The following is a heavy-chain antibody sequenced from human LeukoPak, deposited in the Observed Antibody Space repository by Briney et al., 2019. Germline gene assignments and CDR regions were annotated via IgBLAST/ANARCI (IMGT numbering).Heavy chain of an antibody. CDR3: ARGVAAAGASGGNTIYYYYYYMDV. CDR1: GFTFSSFA. Sequence: GGSLRLSCAASGFTFSSFAMSWVRQAPGKGLEWVSAINFSGGTTYYADSVKGRFTISRDNAKNSLYLQMNSLRAEDTAVYYCARGVAAAGASGGNTIYYYYYYMDVWGKGTTVTISS. D-gene: IGHD6-13*01. V-gene: IGHV3-23*01. J-gene: IGHJ6*03. CDR2: INFSGGTT.